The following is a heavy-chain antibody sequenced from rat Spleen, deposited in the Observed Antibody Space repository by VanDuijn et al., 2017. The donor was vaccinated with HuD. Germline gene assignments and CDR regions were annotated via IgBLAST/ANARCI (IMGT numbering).Heavy chain of an antibody. V-gene: IGHV5-27*01. CDR3: TKNWDY. CDR2: ISNSGGST. CDR1: GFTFSNYG. D-gene: IGHD5-1*01. Sequence: EVQLVESGGGLVQTGRSLKLSCAASGFTFSNYGMAWVRQAPTKGLEWVASISNSGGSTYYPDSVKGRFTISRDNAKSTLYLQMNSLRSEDTATYYCTKNWDYWGQGVMVTVSS. J-gene: IGHJ2*01.